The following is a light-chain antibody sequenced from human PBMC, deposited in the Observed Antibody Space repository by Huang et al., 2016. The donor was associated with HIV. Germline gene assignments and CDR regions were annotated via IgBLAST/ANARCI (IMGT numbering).Light chain of an antibody. CDR2: GTS. J-gene: IGKJ4*01. CDR3: QQYNNWPPLT. CDR1: QSVSSN. V-gene: IGKV3-15*01. Sequence: EIVMTQSPATLSVSPGERATLSCRASQSVSSNLAWYQQKFGQAPRLLIYGTSTRATVIPARFSGSGSGTEFTLTISSLQSEDFAVYYCQQYNNWPPLTFGGGTKVEIK.